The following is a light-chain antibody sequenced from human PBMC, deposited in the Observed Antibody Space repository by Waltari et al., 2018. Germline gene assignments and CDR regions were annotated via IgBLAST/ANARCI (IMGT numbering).Light chain of an antibody. V-gene: IGLV2-11*01. CDR2: SFT. J-gene: IGLJ2*01. Sequence: QSALTQPRSVSGSPGQTVTISCPGTNRYIVEYKYVSWFQLHPGKAPKLIIYSFTDRPSGVPHRFSGSKSGSTASLTISGLQPEDEGDYFCCSYAGRYTMIFGGGTRLTVL. CDR1: NRYIVEYKY. CDR3: CSYAGRYTMI.